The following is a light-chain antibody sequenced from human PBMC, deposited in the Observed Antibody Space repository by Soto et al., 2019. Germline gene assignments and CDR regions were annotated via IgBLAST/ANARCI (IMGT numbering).Light chain of an antibody. CDR3: MQALQTPYT. CDR1: QRLLHSNGNNF. J-gene: IGKJ5*01. V-gene: IGKV2-28*01. CDR2: LGF. Sequence: EIVMTQAPPSLTVTPGEPASISCRSSQRLLHSNGNNFLDWYLQMPGQSPQLLIYLGFNRASGVPDRVSGSGAGTDFTLKISRVEAEDVGVYYCMQALQTPYTFGQGTRLEIK.